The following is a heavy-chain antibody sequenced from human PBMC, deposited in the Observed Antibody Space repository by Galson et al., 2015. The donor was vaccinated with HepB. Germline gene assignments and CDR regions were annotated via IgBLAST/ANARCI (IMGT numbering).Heavy chain of an antibody. CDR2: IWYDGSNK. J-gene: IGHJ4*02. CDR3: AREAWRSSSWYGVYFDY. V-gene: IGHV3-33*01. D-gene: IGHD6-13*01. Sequence: SLRLSCAASGFTFSSYGMHWVRQAPGKGLEWVAVIWYDGSNKYYADSVKGRFTISRDNSKNTLYLQMNSLRAEDTAVYYCAREAWRSSSWYGVYFDYWGQGTLVTVSS. CDR1: GFTFSSYG.